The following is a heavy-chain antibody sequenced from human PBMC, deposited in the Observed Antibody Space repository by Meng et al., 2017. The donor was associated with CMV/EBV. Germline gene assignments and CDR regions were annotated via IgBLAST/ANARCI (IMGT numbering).Heavy chain of an antibody. CDR3: ATVLLVVVAATHAFDF. V-gene: IGHV1-24*01. Sequence: ASEKVSCKVSGYTLTELSIHWVRQAPGKGLEWMGSFDPEDGETIYAQKFQGRVTVTEDTSTDTAYMELSSLRSEDTAVYYCATVLLVVVAATHAFDFWGQGTMVTVSS. CDR1: GYTLTELS. J-gene: IGHJ3*01. D-gene: IGHD2-15*01. CDR2: FDPEDGET.